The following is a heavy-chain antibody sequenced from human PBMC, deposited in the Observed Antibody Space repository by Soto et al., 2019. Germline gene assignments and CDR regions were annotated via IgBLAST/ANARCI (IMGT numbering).Heavy chain of an antibody. D-gene: IGHD2-15*01. V-gene: IGHV3-21*01. CDR2: ISPSTSHI. J-gene: IGHJ6*02. CDR1: GFTFSSCT. CDR3: SXCSGGACHQNYGMDV. Sequence: EVHLVESGGGLVKPGGSLRLSCAVSGFTFSSCTMNWVRQAPGKGLEWVSSISPSTSHIYYADSVKGRFTISRDNAKNSLFLQMNSLRAEDTAVYYXSXCSGGACHQNYGMDVWGQGTTVTVSS.